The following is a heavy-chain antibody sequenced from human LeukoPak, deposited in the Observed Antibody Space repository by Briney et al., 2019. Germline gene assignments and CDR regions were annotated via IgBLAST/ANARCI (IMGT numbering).Heavy chain of an antibody. J-gene: IGHJ4*02. CDR1: GGSISSGSYY. Sequence: SQTLSLTCTVSGGSISSGSYYWSWIRQPAGKGLEWIGRIYTSGSTNYNPSLKSRVTISVDTSKNQFSLKLSSVTAADTAVYYCARGIEYSSSIDYWGQGTLVTVSS. CDR3: ARGIEYSSSIDY. V-gene: IGHV4-61*02. CDR2: IYTSGST. D-gene: IGHD6-6*01.